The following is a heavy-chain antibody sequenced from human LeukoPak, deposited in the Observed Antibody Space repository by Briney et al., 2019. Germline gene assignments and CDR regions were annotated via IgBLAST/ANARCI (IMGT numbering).Heavy chain of an antibody. V-gene: IGHV3-23*01. CDR2: LSGSGGST. CDR3: TRKSGHAYGMDV. Sequence: GGSLRLSCAASGFTFSNYAMSWVRQAPGKGLEWVSGLSGSGGSTYYADSVKGRFTISRDNSKNTLYLQMNSLRAEDTAVYYCTRKSGHAYGMDVWGQGTTVTVSS. J-gene: IGHJ6*02. CDR1: GFTFSNYA. D-gene: IGHD7-27*01.